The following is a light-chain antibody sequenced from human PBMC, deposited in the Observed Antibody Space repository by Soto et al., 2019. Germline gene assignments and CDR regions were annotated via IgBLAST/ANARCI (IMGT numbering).Light chain of an antibody. J-gene: IGKJ5*01. Sequence: EIVLTQSPGTLSLSPGERATLSCRASQSVGSNYLAWYQQKPGQAPRLLIYGASSSATGIADRFSGSGSGTDFSLTISRLEPEDFALYYCQQYGYSPITFGQGTRLEIK. CDR2: GAS. CDR3: QQYGYSPIT. V-gene: IGKV3-20*01. CDR1: QSVGSNY.